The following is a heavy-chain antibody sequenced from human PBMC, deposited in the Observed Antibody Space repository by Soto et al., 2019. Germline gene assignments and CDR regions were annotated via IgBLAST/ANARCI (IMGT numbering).Heavy chain of an antibody. Sequence: PWGSLRLSCTPFGFNFDAYAMSWVRQAPGKGLEWVSAVTATAESAYYKDSVRGRFIITRDNSENMLYLQMSSLRVEDTAIYFCARGRYYDSPQDXWGRGTQVTVSX. J-gene: IGHJ5*02. CDR2: VTATAESA. CDR3: ARGRYYDSPQDX. D-gene: IGHD3-10*01. V-gene: IGHV3-23*01. CDR1: GFNFDAYA.